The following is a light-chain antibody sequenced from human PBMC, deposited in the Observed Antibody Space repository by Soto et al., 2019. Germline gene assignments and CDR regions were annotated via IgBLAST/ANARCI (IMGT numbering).Light chain of an antibody. CDR3: QSYDSSLSGSVV. CDR1: SSNIGAGYD. J-gene: IGLJ2*01. CDR2: GNI. V-gene: IGLV1-40*01. Sequence: QPVLTQPPSVSGAPGQRVTISCTGSSSNIGAGYDVHWYQQLPGTAPKLVIYGNINRPSGVPDRFSGSKSGTSASLAITGLQAEDEADYYCQSYDSSLSGSVVFGGGTKVTVL.